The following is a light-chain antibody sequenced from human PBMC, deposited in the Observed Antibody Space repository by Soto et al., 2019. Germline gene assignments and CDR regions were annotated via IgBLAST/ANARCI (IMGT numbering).Light chain of an antibody. CDR2: DVS. CDR1: QSVSSY. Sequence: EIVLTQSPATLSLSPGARATLSCRASQSVSSYLAWYQQKPGQAPRLVIYDVSSRATGVPPRFSGSGSGTDFTLTISRLEPEDFAFYYCLQRSTWYTFGQGTKLEIK. CDR3: LQRSTWYT. V-gene: IGKV3-11*01. J-gene: IGKJ2*01.